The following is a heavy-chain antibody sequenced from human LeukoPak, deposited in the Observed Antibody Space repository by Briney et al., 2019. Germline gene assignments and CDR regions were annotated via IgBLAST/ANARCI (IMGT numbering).Heavy chain of an antibody. J-gene: IGHJ3*02. CDR2: INSDGSST. CDR3: AKGSSSWTSDAFDI. V-gene: IGHV3-74*01. D-gene: IGHD6-13*01. Sequence: GGSLRLSCAASGFTFSSYWMHWVRQVPGKGLVWVSRINSDGSSTSYADSVKGRFTISRDNARNTLYLQMNSLRAEDTALYYCAKGSSSWTSDAFDIWGQGTMVTVSS. CDR1: GFTFSSYW.